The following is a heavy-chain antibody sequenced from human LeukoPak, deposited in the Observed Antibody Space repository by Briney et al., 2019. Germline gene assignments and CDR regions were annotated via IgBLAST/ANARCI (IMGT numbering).Heavy chain of an antibody. CDR3: ARGPYDFWSGYYPIDY. V-gene: IGHV3-23*01. CDR2: ISGSGGST. J-gene: IGHJ4*02. Sequence: GGSLRLSCAASGFTFSSYAMSWVRQAPGKGLEWVSAISGSGGSTYYADSVKGRFTISRDNSKNTLYLQMNSLRAEDTAVYYCARGPYDFWSGYYPIDYWGQGTLVTVSS. D-gene: IGHD3-3*01. CDR1: GFTFSSYA.